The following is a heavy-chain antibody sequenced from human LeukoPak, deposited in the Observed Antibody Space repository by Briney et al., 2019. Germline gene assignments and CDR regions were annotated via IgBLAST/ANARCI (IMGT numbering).Heavy chain of an antibody. J-gene: IGHJ4*02. D-gene: IGHD3-3*01. CDR2: INPNSGGT. Sequence: ASVKVSCKASGYTFTGYYMHWVRQAPGQGLEWMGRINPNSGGTNYAQKFQGRVTVTRDTSISTTYMELSRLRSDDTAVYYCARGQYDFWSGYLASDYWGQGTLVTVSS. CDR3: ARGQYDFWSGYLASDY. CDR1: GYTFTGYY. V-gene: IGHV1-2*06.